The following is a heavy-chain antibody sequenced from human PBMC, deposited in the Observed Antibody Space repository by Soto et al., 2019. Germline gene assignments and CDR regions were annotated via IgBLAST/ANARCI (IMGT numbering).Heavy chain of an antibody. Sequence: PGESLKISCKDSAYSFSSYWISWVRQLPGKGLEWMGKIDPSDSYTSYSPSFQDHVTISVDKSVRTAHLQWSRLKASDTAIYYCARRDDPTSSPYYGMDVWGQGTTVTVSS. CDR1: AYSFSSYW. CDR3: ARRDDPTSSPYYGMDV. CDR2: IDPSDSYT. D-gene: IGHD6-6*01. J-gene: IGHJ6*02. V-gene: IGHV5-10-1*01.